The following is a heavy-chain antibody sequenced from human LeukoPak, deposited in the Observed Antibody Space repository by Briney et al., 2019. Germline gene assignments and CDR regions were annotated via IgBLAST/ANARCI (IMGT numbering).Heavy chain of an antibody. J-gene: IGHJ4*02. Sequence: SGGSLRLSCAASGFTFSSYGMHWVRQAPGKGLEWVAVIWYDGSNKYYADSVKGRFTISRDNSKNTLYLQMNSLRAEDTAVYYCARGTGSYPQTYFDYWGQGTLVTVSS. CDR2: IWYDGSNK. CDR3: ARGTGSYPQTYFDY. D-gene: IGHD1-26*01. CDR1: GFTFSSYG. V-gene: IGHV3-33*08.